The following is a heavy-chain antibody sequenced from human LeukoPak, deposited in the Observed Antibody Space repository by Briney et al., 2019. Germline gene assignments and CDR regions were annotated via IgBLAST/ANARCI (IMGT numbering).Heavy chain of an antibody. J-gene: IGHJ4*02. V-gene: IGHV3-23*01. CDR1: GFTFGSYA. D-gene: IGHD3-10*01. Sequence: GGSLRLSVAASGFTFGSYAMSWFRQAPGKGLEWVPAISGSGGSTYYADSVKGRFTISRDNSKNTLYLQMNSLRAEDTAVYYCAKDPRVGLLWFGELYYWGQGTLVTVSS. CDR3: AKDPRVGLLWFGELYY. CDR2: ISGSGGST.